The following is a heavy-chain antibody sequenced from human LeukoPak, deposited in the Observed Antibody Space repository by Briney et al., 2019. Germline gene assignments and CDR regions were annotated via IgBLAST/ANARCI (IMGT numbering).Heavy chain of an antibody. CDR3: ARDLKQWLVQRYCDL. J-gene: IGHJ2*01. V-gene: IGHV3-23*01. CDR1: GFTFSSYA. D-gene: IGHD6-19*01. CDR2: ISGSGGST. Sequence: GGSLRLSCAASGFTFSSYAMSWVRQAPGKGLEWVSAISGSGGSTYYADSVKGRFTISRDNAKNSLYLQMNSLRAEDTAVYYCARDLKQWLVQRYCDLWGRGTLVTVSS.